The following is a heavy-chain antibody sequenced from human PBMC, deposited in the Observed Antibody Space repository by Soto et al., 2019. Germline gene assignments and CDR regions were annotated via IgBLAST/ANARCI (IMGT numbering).Heavy chain of an antibody. CDR2: ISGSGGST. J-gene: IGHJ6*02. Sequence: GGSLRLSCAASGFTFSSYAMSWVRQAPGKGLEWVSAISGSGGSTYYADSVKGRFTISRDNSKNTLYLQMNSLRAEDTAVYYWAKDRLRVYVLRFLEWSREPYYYGMDVWGQGTTVTVSS. CDR3: AKDRLRVYVLRFLEWSREPYYYGMDV. V-gene: IGHV3-23*01. D-gene: IGHD3-3*01. CDR1: GFTFSSYA.